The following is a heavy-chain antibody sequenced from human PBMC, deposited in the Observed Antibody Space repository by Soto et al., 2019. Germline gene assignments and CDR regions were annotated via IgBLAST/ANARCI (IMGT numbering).Heavy chain of an antibody. CDR3: AKDVNYDILAGYYYY. Sequence: EVQLLESGGGLVQPGGSLRLSCAASGFTISSYGMTWVRQAPGKGLEWVSTIRGSDGSTYDADSVKGRFTISRDNSKNTGYLQMNSLRVEDTAVYFCAKDVNYDILAGYYYYWGQGSLVRVSS. CDR1: GFTISSYG. V-gene: IGHV3-23*01. J-gene: IGHJ4*02. CDR2: IRGSDGST. D-gene: IGHD3-9*01.